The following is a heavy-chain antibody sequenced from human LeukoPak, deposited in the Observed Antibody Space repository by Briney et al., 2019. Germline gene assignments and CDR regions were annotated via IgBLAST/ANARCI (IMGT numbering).Heavy chain of an antibody. CDR1: GFTFNSDG. V-gene: IGHV3-30*02. J-gene: IGHJ4*02. D-gene: IGHD5-18*01. Sequence: PGGSLRLSCEASGFTFNSDGMHWVRQAPGKGLEWVAFIQSDGIRKEYEDSVKGRFTISRDNSKSTLYLQMNSLRPDDTAVYYCARVDTAMLSLDCWAQGTLVTVSS. CDR2: IQSDGIRK. CDR3: ARVDTAMLSLDC.